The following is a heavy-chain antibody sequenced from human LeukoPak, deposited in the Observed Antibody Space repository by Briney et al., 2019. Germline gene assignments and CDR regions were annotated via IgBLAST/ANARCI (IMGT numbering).Heavy chain of an antibody. V-gene: IGHV3-30*01. CDR3: AREGGEGYSYIF. Sequence: GGSLRLSCAASGFTFSIYAIHWVRQAPGKGLEWVAVISYDGSNRYYADSVKGRFTISRDNSKNTLYLQMNTLRSEDTAVYYCAREGGEGYSYIFWGQGTLVTVSS. CDR2: ISYDGSNR. D-gene: IGHD5-18*01. CDR1: GFTFSIYA. J-gene: IGHJ4*02.